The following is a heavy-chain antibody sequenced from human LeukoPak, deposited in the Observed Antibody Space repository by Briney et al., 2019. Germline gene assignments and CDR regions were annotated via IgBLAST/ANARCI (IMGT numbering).Heavy chain of an antibody. V-gene: IGHV4-59*01. D-gene: IGHD3-3*01. CDR2: IYYSGST. CDR1: GASISSYY. J-gene: IGHJ4*02. CDR3: VRLFRIFGVETYDY. Sequence: SETLSLTCTVSGASISSYYWSWIRQPPGKGLEWIGYIYYSGSTNYNPSLKSRVTISVDTSKNQFSLKLSSVTAADTAVYYCVRLFRIFGVETYDYWGQGTLVTVSS.